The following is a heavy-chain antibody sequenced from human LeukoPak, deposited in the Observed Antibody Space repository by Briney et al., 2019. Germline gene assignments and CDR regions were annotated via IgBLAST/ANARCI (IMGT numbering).Heavy chain of an antibody. D-gene: IGHD5-18*01. CDR2: IVVGSGNT. J-gene: IGHJ6*02. CDR3: AADLNGVDTAMVHYYYYGMDV. CDR1: GFTFTSSA. V-gene: IGHV1-58*02. Sequence: SVKVSCKASGFTFTSSAMQWVRQARGQRLEWIGWIVVGSGNTNYAQKFQERVTITRDMSTSTAYMELSSLRSEDTAVYYCAADLNGVDTAMVHYYYYGMDVWAKGPRSPSP.